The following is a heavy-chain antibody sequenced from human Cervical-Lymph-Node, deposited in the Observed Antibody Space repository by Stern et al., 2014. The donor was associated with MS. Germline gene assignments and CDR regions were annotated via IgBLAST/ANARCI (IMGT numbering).Heavy chain of an antibody. Sequence: MQLVKSGTEVKKPGASVKVSCKASGYTLTIYYIHWVRQAPGQGLEWMGVNNPRGGRTTYAQKFQGRVTMTRDTSTSTAYMELSSLRSDDTAVYYCASGGEVDGGDVWGQGTTVTVFS. CDR1: GYTLTIYY. V-gene: IGHV1-46*01. CDR2: NNPRGGRT. CDR3: ASGGEVDGGDV. J-gene: IGHJ6*02. D-gene: IGHD2-15*01.